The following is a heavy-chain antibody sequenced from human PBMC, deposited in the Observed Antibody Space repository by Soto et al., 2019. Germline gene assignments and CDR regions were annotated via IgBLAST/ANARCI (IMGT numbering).Heavy chain of an antibody. Sequence: GGSLRLSCAASGFTFSSFGMHWVRQAPGKGLEWVTFITYDGNKRYYADSVKGRFTVSRDNSKNTLSLEMNSLRAEDSGIYYCAKDYVRRGSENFDYWGQGTRVTVSS. D-gene: IGHD3-16*01. V-gene: IGHV3-30*18. J-gene: IGHJ4*02. CDR3: AKDYVRRGSENFDY. CDR2: ITYDGNKR. CDR1: GFTFSSFG.